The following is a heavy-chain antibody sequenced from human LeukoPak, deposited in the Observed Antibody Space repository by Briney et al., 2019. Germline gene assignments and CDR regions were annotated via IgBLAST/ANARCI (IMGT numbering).Heavy chain of an antibody. V-gene: IGHV4-30-4*07. CDR2: FYYSGST. CDR1: GGSISRGGYS. J-gene: IGHJ4*02. Sequence: SETLSLTCAVSGGSISRGGYSWSWIRQPPGKGLEWIGYFYYSGSTYYNPSLKSRVTISVETSKNQFSLKLSSVTAADTAVYYCARVTGYMIEDYFDYWGQGTLVTVSS. D-gene: IGHD3-22*01. CDR3: ARVTGYMIEDYFDY.